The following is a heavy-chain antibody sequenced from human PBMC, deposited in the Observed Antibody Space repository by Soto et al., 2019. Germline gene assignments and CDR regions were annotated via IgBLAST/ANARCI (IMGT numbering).Heavy chain of an antibody. CDR2: ISYDGSNK. V-gene: IGHV3-30*03. CDR1: GFTFSSYG. CDR3: ATGSSSFMHYYYGMDV. D-gene: IGHD6-6*01. J-gene: IGHJ6*02. Sequence: QVQLVESGGGVVQPGRSLRLSCAASGFTFSSYGMHWVRQAPGKGLEWVAVISYDGSNKYYADSVQGRFTISRDNSKNTLYLQINSLRAEDTAVYYCATGSSSFMHYYYGMDVWGQGTTVTVSS.